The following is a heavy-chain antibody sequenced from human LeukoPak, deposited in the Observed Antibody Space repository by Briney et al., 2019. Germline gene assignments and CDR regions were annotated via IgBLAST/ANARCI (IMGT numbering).Heavy chain of an antibody. CDR1: GFTFSSYG. V-gene: IGHV3-30*02. J-gene: IGHJ4*02. Sequence: GGSLRLSCAASGFTFSSYGMHWVRQAPGKGLEWVAFIRYDGSNKYYADSVKGRFTISRDNSKNTLYLQMSSLRAEDTAVYYCAKGGGYYPPYFDYWGQGTLVTVSS. CDR3: AKGGGYYPPYFDY. D-gene: IGHD3-22*01. CDR2: IRYDGSNK.